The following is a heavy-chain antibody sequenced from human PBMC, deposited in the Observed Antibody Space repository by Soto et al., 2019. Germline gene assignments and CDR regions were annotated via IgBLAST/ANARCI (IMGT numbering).Heavy chain of an antibody. D-gene: IGHD3-10*01. CDR2: ISGSGDST. CDR3: AKALYGGFTY. V-gene: IGHV3-23*01. J-gene: IGHJ4*02. Sequence: EVRLLESGGGLVQPGGSLRLSCAASGFTISVYAMSWVRQAPGKGLEWVSGISGSGDSTHYADSVKGRFTVSRDNSKSMLYLQTNSLRAEDTALYYCAKALYGGFTYWGQGTLVTVSS. CDR1: GFTISVYA.